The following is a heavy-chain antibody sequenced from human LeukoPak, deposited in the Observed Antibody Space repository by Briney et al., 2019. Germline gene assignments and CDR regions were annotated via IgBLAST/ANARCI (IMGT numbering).Heavy chain of an antibody. Sequence: ASVKVSCKTSGYTFSSYDFNWVRQATGQGLEWMGWMNPNSGNTGYAQRFQGRVAITRNTSISTAYMELSSLRSEDTAVYYCARSGITGTTAGDYWGQGTLVTVSS. J-gene: IGHJ4*02. CDR3: ARSGITGTTAGDY. CDR1: GYTFSSYD. V-gene: IGHV1-8*03. D-gene: IGHD1-20*01. CDR2: MNPNSGNT.